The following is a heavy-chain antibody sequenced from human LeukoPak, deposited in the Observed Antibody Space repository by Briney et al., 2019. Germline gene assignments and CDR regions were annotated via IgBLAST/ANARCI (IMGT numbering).Heavy chain of an antibody. Sequence: ASVKVSCKASGYTFTSYDINWVRQGTGQGLEWMGWMNTNSGNTGFAQKFQGRVTMTRNTSTITAYMELSSLRSEDTAVYYCARTVVPAASSYYYYYYGMDVWGQGTTVTVSS. V-gene: IGHV1-8*01. J-gene: IGHJ6*02. CDR2: MNTNSGNT. D-gene: IGHD2-2*01. CDR3: ARTVVPAASSYYYYYYGMDV. CDR1: GYTFTSYD.